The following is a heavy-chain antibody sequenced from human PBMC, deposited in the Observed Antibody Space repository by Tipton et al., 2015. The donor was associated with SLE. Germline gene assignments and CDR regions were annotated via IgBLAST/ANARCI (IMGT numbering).Heavy chain of an antibody. CDR2: ITSSGLTP. CDR3: ARVGSGQYCLDY. V-gene: IGHV3-48*03. CDR1: GFTFGVYA. D-gene: IGHD2-15*01. Sequence: SLRLSCTASGFTFGVYAMNWVRQAPGKGLEWVSQITSSGLTPHYADSVKGRFSISRDNAKNSLYLQMDSLRAEDTAVYYCARVGSGQYCLDYWGQGTLVTVSS. J-gene: IGHJ4*02.